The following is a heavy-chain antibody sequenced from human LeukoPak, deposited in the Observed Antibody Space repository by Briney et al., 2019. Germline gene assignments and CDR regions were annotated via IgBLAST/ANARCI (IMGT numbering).Heavy chain of an antibody. D-gene: IGHD2-2*01. CDR1: GFTFINYN. CDR2: IGSGGSTI. J-gene: IGHJ4*02. CDR3: ARDVRYTSCFDY. Sequence: GGSLRLSCAASGFTFINYNMHWVRQAPGKGLEWVSYIGSGGSTIYYADSVRGRFTISRDNAKKPLYLQMTSLRAEDTAVYYCARDVRYTSCFDYWGQGTLVTVSS. V-gene: IGHV3-48*04.